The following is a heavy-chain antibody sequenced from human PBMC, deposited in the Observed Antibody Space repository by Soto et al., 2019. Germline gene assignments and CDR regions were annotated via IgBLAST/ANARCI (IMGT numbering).Heavy chain of an antibody. V-gene: IGHV4-39*01. CDR3: ARQASY. J-gene: IGHJ4*02. CDR1: GVSISDTSYY. Sequence: QLQLQESGPGLVKPSETLSLTCNVPGVSISDTSYYWGWIRQPPGKGLEWIGTVYFNGKTFYNPSLKSRLTISVDRSKNQISLRLTSVTAADTAVYYCARQASYWGQGTLVAVSS. CDR2: VYFNGKT.